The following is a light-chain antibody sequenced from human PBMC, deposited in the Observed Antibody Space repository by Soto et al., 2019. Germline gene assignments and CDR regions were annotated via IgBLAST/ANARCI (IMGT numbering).Light chain of an antibody. CDR1: SSDVGGYNF. CDR3: GTWDSSLSVVV. V-gene: IGLV2-11*01. J-gene: IGLJ2*01. CDR2: DVS. Sequence: QSALTQPRSVSGSPGQSVTISCTGTSSDVGGYNFVSWYQQHPGKGPKLMIYDVSKRPSGVPDRFSGSKSGNTASLTISGLQAEDEADYYCGTWDSSLSVVVFGGGTKLTVL.